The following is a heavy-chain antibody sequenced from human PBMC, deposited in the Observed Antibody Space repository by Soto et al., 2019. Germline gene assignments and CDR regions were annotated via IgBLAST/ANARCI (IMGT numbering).Heavy chain of an antibody. CDR1: GGSVSSGSYY. CDR3: ASALYCSGGSCSSDT. D-gene: IGHD2-15*01. J-gene: IGHJ5*02. V-gene: IGHV4-61*01. CDR2: IYYNGNT. Sequence: SETLSLTCTVSGGSVSSGSYYWSWIRQPPGKGLEWIGYIYYNGNTNYNPSLKSRVTISVDTSKSQFSLKLSSVTAADTAVYYCASALYCSGGSCSSDTWGQGTQVSVTS.